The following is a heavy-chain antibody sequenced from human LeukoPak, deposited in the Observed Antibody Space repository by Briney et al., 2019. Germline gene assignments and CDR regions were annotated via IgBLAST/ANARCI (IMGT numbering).Heavy chain of an antibody. Sequence: GGSLRLSCAASGFTFSSYAMHWVRQAPGKGLEWVAVISYDGSNKYYADSVKGRFTISTDNSKKTLYLQMNSLRAEDTAVYYCARERDGYNYRQQSFDIWGQGTMVTVSS. CDR3: ARERDGYNYRQQSFDI. CDR2: ISYDGSNK. CDR1: GFTFSSYA. D-gene: IGHD5-24*01. V-gene: IGHV3-30-3*01. J-gene: IGHJ3*02.